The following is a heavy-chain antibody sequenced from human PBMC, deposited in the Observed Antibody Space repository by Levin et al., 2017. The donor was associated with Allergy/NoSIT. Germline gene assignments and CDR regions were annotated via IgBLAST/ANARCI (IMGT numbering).Heavy chain of an antibody. CDR1: GGSISSSSYY. J-gene: IGHJ3*02. D-gene: IGHD3-3*01. V-gene: IGHV4-39*01. CDR3: ARPTRETYYDFWSGYLTAFDS. CDR2: IYYSGST. Sequence: PSETLSLTCTVSGGSISSSSYYWGWIRQPPGKGLEWIGSIYYSGSTYYNPSLKSRVTISVDTSKNQFSLKLSSVTAADTAVYYCARPTRETYYDFWSGYLTAFDSWGQGTMVTVSS.